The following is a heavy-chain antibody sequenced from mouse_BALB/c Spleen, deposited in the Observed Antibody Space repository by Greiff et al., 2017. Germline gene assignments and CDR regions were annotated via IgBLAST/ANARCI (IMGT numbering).Heavy chain of an antibody. V-gene: IGHV3-6*02. CDR3: ARVLLYYFDY. CDR1: GYSITSGYY. Sequence: DVKLVESGPGLVKPSQSLSLTCSVTGYSITSGYYWNWIRQFPGNKLEWMGYISYDGSNNYNPSLKNRISITRDTSKNQFFLKLNSVTTEDTATYYCARVLLYYFDYWGQGTTLTVSS. CDR2: ISYDGSN. J-gene: IGHJ2*01.